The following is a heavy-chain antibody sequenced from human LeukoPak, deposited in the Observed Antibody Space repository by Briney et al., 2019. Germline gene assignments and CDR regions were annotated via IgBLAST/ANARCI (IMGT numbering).Heavy chain of an antibody. D-gene: IGHD2-2*01. CDR1: GFTSRFTFSVYY. J-gene: IGHJ1*01. CDR3: VMTAGRASATDH. CDR2: ISNSGNTI. V-gene: IGHV3-11*04. Sequence: GGSLRLSCAASGFTSRFTFSVYYMSWIRQAPGKGLEWLSFISNSGNTIHYADSEKGRFTISRDNAKNSLYLQMNSLRVDDTATYYCVMTAGRASATDHWGQGALVTVSS.